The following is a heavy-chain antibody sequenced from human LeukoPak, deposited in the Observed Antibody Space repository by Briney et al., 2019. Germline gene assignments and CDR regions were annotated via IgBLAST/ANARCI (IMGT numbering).Heavy chain of an antibody. CDR1: GITLRNYG. J-gene: IGHJ4*02. D-gene: IGHD3-22*01. CDR3: AKRGVVIRVILVGLHKEAYYFDS. Sequence: GGSLRLSCAVSGITLRNYGMCWVRQAPGKGLEWVAGISDSGGSTNYADSVKGRFTISRDNPKNTLYLQMNSLRAEDTAVYFCAKRGVVIRVILVGLHKEAYYFDSWGQGALVTVSS. CDR2: ISDSGGST. V-gene: IGHV3-23*01.